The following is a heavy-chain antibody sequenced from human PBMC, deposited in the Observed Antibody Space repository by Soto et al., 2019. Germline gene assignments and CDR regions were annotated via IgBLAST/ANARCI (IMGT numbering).Heavy chain of an antibody. CDR3: VRDRRRNGVAKWGRSGIMDV. Sequence: EVQVVESGGGSVQPGGSLRLSCVASGFDVSSHWMIWVRQAPGKGLEWVANIKAGGSEKYLVDSVKGRFTIARDNAKNSMYLQMNSLRDEDTAVYYCVRDRRRNGVAKWGRSGIMDVWGKGTTVTVSS. J-gene: IGHJ6*04. CDR1: GFDVSSHW. CDR2: IKAGGSEK. D-gene: IGHD3-3*01. V-gene: IGHV3-7*01.